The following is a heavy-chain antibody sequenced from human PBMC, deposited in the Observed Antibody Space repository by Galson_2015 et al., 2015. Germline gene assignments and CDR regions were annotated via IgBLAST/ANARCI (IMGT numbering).Heavy chain of an antibody. Sequence: SLRLSCAASGFTFDDYAMHWVRQGPGKGLEWVSGISWNSNSIGYADSMKGRFTISRDNAKNSLYLQMNSLRAEDTALYYCAKDLVQNYYYGLDVWGLGTTVTVSS. D-gene: IGHD1-1*01. CDR1: GFTFDDYA. V-gene: IGHV3-9*01. J-gene: IGHJ6*02. CDR2: ISWNSNSI. CDR3: AKDLVQNYYYGLDV.